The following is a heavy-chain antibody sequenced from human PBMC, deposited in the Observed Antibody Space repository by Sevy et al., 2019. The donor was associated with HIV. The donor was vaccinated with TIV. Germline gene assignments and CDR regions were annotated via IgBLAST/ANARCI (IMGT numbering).Heavy chain of an antibody. J-gene: IGHJ6*03. D-gene: IGHD3-9*01. CDR1: GGSISNDNYY. CDR2: IYTSGST. V-gene: IGHV4-61*02. CDR3: ARDLGSYDILTGKYYSYMDV. Sequence: SETLSLTCTVSGGSISNDNYYWSWMRQPAGKGLEWIGRIYTSGSTNFTPSLKTRVTISIDTSKNQFSLKLSSVTAADTAVYFCARDLGSYDILTGKYYSYMDVWGKGTRVTVSS.